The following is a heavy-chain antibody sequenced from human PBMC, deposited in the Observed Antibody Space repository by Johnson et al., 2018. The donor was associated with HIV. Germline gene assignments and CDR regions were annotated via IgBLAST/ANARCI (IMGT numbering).Heavy chain of an antibody. V-gene: IGHV3-74*02. Sequence: VQLVESGGGLVQPGGSLRLSCAASGFTFSPYWMHWVRQAPGQGLVWVSRIISDVSSAIYTDSVTGRFTISRDNTKNTLYLQMNSLRAEDTAVYYCARAPSRLRYFDWSEDAFDIWCQGTMVTVSS. CDR1: GFTFSPYW. CDR2: IISDVSSA. D-gene: IGHD3-9*01. CDR3: ARAPSRLRYFDWSEDAFDI. J-gene: IGHJ3*02.